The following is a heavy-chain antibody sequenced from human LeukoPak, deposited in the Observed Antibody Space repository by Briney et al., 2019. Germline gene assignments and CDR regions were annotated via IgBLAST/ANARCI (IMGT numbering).Heavy chain of an antibody. D-gene: IGHD6-19*01. CDR2: INPSGGST. CDR1: GYTFTSYY. J-gene: IGHJ4*02. Sequence: ASVKVSCKASGYTFTSYYMHWVRQAPGQGLEWMGIINPSGGSTSYAQKFQGRVTMTRDMSTSTVYMELSSLRSEDTAVYYCARETPGAVAGTWGQGTLVTVSS. V-gene: IGHV1-46*01. CDR3: ARETPGAVAGT.